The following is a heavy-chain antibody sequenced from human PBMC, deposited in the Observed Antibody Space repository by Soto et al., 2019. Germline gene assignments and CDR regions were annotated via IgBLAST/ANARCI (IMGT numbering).Heavy chain of an antibody. J-gene: IGHJ4*02. V-gene: IGHV4-30-4*01. CDR1: GGSISSGDYY. D-gene: IGHD6-19*01. Sequence: LSLTCTVSGGSISSGDYYWSWIRQPPGKGLEWIGYIYYSGSTNYNPSLKSRVTISVDTSKNQFSLKLSSVTAADTAVYYCARGYSSGWYEFDYWGQGTLVTVSS. CDR2: IYYSGST. CDR3: ARGYSSGWYEFDY.